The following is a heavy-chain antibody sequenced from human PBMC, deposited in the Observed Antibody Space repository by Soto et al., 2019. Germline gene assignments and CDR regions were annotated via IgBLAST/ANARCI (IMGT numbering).Heavy chain of an antibody. CDR3: ANVPTALYYYYYAMDV. CDR1: GFTFSSHA. D-gene: IGHD3-10*02. J-gene: IGHJ6*02. Sequence: EVQLLESGGDLVQPGGSLRLSCAASGFTFSSHAMTWVRQAPGKGLEWVSTILGSGTSTFYADSVKGRFTISRDNSKNTLSLQMNSLRAEDTAVYYCANVPTALYYYYYAMDVWGQGTTVTFSS. V-gene: IGHV3-23*01. CDR2: ILGSGTST.